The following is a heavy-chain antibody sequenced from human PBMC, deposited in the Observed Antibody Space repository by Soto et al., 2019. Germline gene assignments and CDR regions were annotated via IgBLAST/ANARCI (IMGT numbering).Heavy chain of an antibody. D-gene: IGHD2-15*01. CDR3: ARHTPAISISDH. J-gene: IGHJ4*02. Sequence: PSETLSLTCTVSGGSISSSSYYWGWIRQPPVKGLEWIGSIYYSGSTYYNPSLKSRVTISVDTSKNQFSLKLSSVTAADTAVYYCARHTPAISISDHWGQGTLVTVS. V-gene: IGHV4-39*01. CDR2: IYYSGST. CDR1: GGSISSSSYY.